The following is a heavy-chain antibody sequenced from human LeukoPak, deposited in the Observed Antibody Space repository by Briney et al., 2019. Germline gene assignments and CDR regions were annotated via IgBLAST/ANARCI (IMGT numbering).Heavy chain of an antibody. Sequence: GGSLRLSCAASGFTFSSYGMHWVRQAPGKGLEWVAFIRYDGSNKYYADSVKGRFTISRDNSKNTLYLQMNSLRAEDTAVYCCAKGSQCSSTSCYLLDYWGQGTLVTVSS. CDR2: IRYDGSNK. CDR3: AKGSQCSSTSCYLLDY. V-gene: IGHV3-30*02. D-gene: IGHD2-2*01. CDR1: GFTFSSYG. J-gene: IGHJ4*02.